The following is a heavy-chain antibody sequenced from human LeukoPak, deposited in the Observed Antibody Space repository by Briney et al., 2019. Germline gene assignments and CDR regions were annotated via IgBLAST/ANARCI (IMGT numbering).Heavy chain of an antibody. J-gene: IGHJ3*01. Sequence: GESLQISCKASGYSFTNYWIGWVRQMPGKGLEWMGIIYPDDSDTRYNPPFQGQVTISVDKGTNTAHLQWSSLKASDTAMYYCVRRLLLSRLSGWAPVDAFDLWGQGTVVTVSS. V-gene: IGHV5-51*01. CDR1: GYSFTNYW. D-gene: IGHD6-19*01. CDR2: IYPDDSDT. CDR3: VRRLLLSRLSGWAPVDAFDL.